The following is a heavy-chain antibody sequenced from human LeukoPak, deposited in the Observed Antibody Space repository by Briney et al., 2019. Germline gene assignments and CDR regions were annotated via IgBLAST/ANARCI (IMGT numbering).Heavy chain of an antibody. CDR2: IIPIFGTA. Sequence: SVKVSCKASGGTFSSYAISWVRQAPGQGLEWMGGIIPIFGTANYAQKFQGRVTITADESTSTAHMELSSLRSEDTAVYYCARGLFSVELFDYWGQGTLVTVSS. J-gene: IGHJ4*02. V-gene: IGHV1-69*01. CDR3: ARGLFSVELFDY. D-gene: IGHD1-7*01. CDR1: GGTFSSYA.